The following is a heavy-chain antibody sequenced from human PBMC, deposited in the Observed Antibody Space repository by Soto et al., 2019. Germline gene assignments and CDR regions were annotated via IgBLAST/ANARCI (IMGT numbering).Heavy chain of an antibody. Sequence: QLTLKESGPTLVKPTQTLTLTCTLSGLSLSTSGVGVGWIRQPPGKALEWLELIYWNDNKRSSPSLKSRITHTKDTTKNPVVPTMTNMDTMDTATYYCLHNGHFGSATYGIYYYDAMHVCAQGPTVTVSS. V-gene: IGHV2-5*01. CDR1: GLSLSTSGVG. J-gene: IGHJ6*01. CDR2: IYWNDNK. CDR3: LHNGHFGSATYGIYYYDAMHV. D-gene: IGHD3-10*01.